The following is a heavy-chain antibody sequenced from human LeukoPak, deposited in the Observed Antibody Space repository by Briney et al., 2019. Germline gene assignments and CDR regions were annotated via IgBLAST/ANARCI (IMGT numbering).Heavy chain of an antibody. D-gene: IGHD2-2*01. CDR2: IFYSGST. CDR1: GGSISTSSYY. Sequence: SQTLSLTCTVSGGSISTSSYYWGWIRQPPGKGLEWIGSIFYSGSTYYNPSLKSRVIISVDTSKNQFSLKLSSVTAADTAVYYCARRDRYCSSTSCYGHRFDPWGQGTLVTVSS. CDR3: ARRDRYCSSTSCYGHRFDP. J-gene: IGHJ5*02. V-gene: IGHV4-39*01.